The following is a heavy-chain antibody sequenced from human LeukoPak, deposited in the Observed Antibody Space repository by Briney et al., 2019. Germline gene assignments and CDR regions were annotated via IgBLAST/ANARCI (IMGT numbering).Heavy chain of an antibody. V-gene: IGHV3-30*04. CDR2: ISYDGSNK. CDR1: GFTFSSYA. CDR3: AKGYYYGSGSYHYFDY. J-gene: IGHJ4*02. Sequence: GGSLRLSCAASGFTFSSYAMHWVRQAPGKGLEWVAVISYDGSNKYYADSVKGRFTISRDNSKNTLYLQMNSLRAEDTAVYYCAKGYYYGSGSYHYFDYWGQGTLVTVSS. D-gene: IGHD3-10*01.